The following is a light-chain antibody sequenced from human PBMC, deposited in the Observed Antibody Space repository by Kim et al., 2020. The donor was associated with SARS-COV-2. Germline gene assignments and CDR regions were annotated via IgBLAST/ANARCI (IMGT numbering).Light chain of an antibody. CDR1: GSNIGNNY. V-gene: IGLV1-51*01. J-gene: IGLJ2*01. CDR3: GAWDSSLDALV. Sequence: QSVLTQPPSVSVAPGQKVTISCSGSGSNIGNNYVSWYQQLPGTAPKLLIYDNNERPSGIPDRFSGSKSGTSATLGITGLQTGDEADYYCGAWDSSLDALVFGGGTQLTVL. CDR2: DNN.